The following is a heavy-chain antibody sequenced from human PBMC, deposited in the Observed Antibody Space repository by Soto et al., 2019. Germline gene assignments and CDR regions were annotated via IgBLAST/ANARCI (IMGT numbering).Heavy chain of an antibody. D-gene: IGHD6-6*01. CDR3: ARGGLAARKGRWFDP. J-gene: IGHJ5*02. Sequence: SETLSLTCTVSGGSISSYYWGWIRQPPGKGLEWIGYIHYSGSTNYNPSLKSRVAISVDTPKNQFSLKVNSMTAADTAVYYCARGGLAARKGRWFDPWGQGTLVTVSS. CDR2: IHYSGST. V-gene: IGHV4-59*01. CDR1: GGSISSYY.